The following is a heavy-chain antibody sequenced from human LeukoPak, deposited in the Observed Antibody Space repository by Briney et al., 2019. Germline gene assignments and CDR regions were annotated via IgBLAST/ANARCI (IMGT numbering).Heavy chain of an antibody. CDR3: ARHPVRGLISDAFDI. J-gene: IGHJ3*02. V-gene: IGHV4-59*08. CDR2: IYYSGAT. Sequence: PSETLSLTCAVSGGSISGYYWSWIRQPPGKGLEWIGYIYYSGATKYNSSLRGRVTISVDTSKNQFSLKLSSVTAADTAVYYCARHPVRGLISDAFDIWGQGTMVTVSS. D-gene: IGHD3-10*01. CDR1: GGSISGYY.